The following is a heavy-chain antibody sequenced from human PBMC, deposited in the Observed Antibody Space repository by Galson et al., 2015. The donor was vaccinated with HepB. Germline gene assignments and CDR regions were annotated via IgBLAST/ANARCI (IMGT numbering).Heavy chain of an antibody. CDR1: GDSVSSNSAA. J-gene: IGHJ4*02. D-gene: IGHD6-13*01. CDR2: TYYRSKWYN. CDR3: ARDAFIAAAGTLQTTFDY. V-gene: IGHV6-1*01. Sequence: CAISGDSVSSNSAAWNWIRQSPSRGLEWLGRTYYRSKWYNDYAVSVKSRITINPDTSKSQFSLQLNSVTPEDTAVYYCARDAFIAAAGTLQTTFDYWGQGTLVTVSS.